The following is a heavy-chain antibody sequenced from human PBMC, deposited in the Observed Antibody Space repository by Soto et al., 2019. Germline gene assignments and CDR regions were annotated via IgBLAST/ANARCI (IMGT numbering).Heavy chain of an antibody. V-gene: IGHV2-5*05. CDR2: IYWDDDK. CDR1: GFPLTTSGVG. Sequence: QIPWNESGPTVVKPTETVTLTCTFSGFPLTTSGVGVGSDLQSPGKAPEWLAFIYWDDDKRYGTSLKSRLTITNDTSKNQVVVTKANVDPADTATSYCSHRVLRSVFGLVTTTAIYFDFWGQGTPVVVSS. D-gene: IGHD2-21*02. J-gene: IGHJ4*02. CDR3: SHRVLRSVFGLVTTTAIYFDF.